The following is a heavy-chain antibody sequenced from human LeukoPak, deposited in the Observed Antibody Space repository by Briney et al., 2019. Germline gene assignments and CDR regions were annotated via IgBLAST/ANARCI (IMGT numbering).Heavy chain of an antibody. V-gene: IGHV4-34*01. CDR1: GGSFSGYY. Sequence: SETLSLTCAVYGGSFSGYYWSWIRQPPGKGLEWIGEINHSGSTNYNPSLKSRVTISVDTSKNQFSLKLSSVTAADTAVYYCARETGPSPFYYYYYMDVWGKGTTVTISS. J-gene: IGHJ6*03. D-gene: IGHD1-1*01. CDR2: INHSGST. CDR3: ARETGPSPFYYYYYMDV.